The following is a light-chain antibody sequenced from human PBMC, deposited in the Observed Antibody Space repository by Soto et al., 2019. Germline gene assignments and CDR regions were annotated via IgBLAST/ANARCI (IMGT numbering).Light chain of an antibody. V-gene: IGLV2-23*01. CDR3: CSYAGGTSVV. CDR1: SSDVGRYSL. CDR2: EDI. J-gene: IGLJ2*01. Sequence: QSVLTQPASVSGSPGQSITISCTGTSSDVGRYSLVSWYQQHHGKAPKLMIYEDIERPSGVSNHFSGSKSGNTASLTISGLQTEDEADYYCCSYAGGTSVVFGGGTKLTVL.